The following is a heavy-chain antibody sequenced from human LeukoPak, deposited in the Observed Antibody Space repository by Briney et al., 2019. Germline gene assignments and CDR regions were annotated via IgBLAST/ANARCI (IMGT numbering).Heavy chain of an antibody. CDR1: GGSISSNY. Sequence: SETLSLTCTVAGGSISSNYWSWIRQPPGRGLEWIGYIYYTGTTDYNPSLKSRVTMSADTSKDQFSLNLRSVTAADTAVYYCARHYYDSSGYYIFDYWGQGTLVTVSS. J-gene: IGHJ4*02. CDR2: IYYTGTT. CDR3: ARHYYDSSGYYIFDY. V-gene: IGHV4-59*01. D-gene: IGHD3-22*01.